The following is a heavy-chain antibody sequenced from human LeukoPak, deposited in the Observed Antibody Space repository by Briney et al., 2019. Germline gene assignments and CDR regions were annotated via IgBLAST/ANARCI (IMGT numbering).Heavy chain of an antibody. CDR1: GFTFSSYS. J-gene: IGHJ4*02. CDR2: ISSSSTTI. V-gene: IGHV3-48*01. CDR3: ARVLHKRNYDSSVYYGY. D-gene: IGHD3-22*01. Sequence: GGSLRLSCAVSGFTFSSYSMNWVRQAPGKGLEWVSYISSSSTTIYYADSVKGRFTISRDNAKNSLYLQMNSLRAEDTAVYYCARVLHKRNYDSSVYYGYWGQGTLVTVSS.